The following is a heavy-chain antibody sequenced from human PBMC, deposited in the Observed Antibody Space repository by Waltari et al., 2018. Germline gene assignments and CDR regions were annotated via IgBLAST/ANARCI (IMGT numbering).Heavy chain of an antibody. J-gene: IGHJ4*02. Sequence: QVQLVQSGAAVKKPGSSVKVSCKSSGGTFSSHAISWVRQAPGQGLEWMGGIIPIFGTANYAQKFQGRVTITADESTSTAYMELSSLRSEDTAVYYCARDKVVRGVIIGEKDYWGQGTLVTVSS. CDR2: IIPIFGTA. D-gene: IGHD3-10*01. CDR1: GGTFSSHA. CDR3: ARDKVVRGVIIGEKDY. V-gene: IGHV1-69*01.